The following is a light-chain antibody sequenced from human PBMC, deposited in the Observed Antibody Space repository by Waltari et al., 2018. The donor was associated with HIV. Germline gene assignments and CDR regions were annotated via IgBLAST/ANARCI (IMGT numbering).Light chain of an antibody. CDR3: SSYISSATPE. V-gene: IGLV2-14*01. J-gene: IGLJ3*02. Sequence: QSALTQPASVSGSPGQSISLSCPGTSSHLGDSSLSWYQPHPGKAPKVIIYEVSNRPSGVSNRFSGSKSGNTASLTISGLLPEDEADYFCSSYISSATPEFGGGTRLTVL. CDR1: SSHLGDSS. CDR2: EVS.